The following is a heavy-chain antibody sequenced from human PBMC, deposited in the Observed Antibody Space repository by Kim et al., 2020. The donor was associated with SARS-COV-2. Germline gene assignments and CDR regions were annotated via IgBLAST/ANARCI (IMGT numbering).Heavy chain of an antibody. V-gene: IGHV3-64D*09. D-gene: IGHD3-22*01. Sequence: VKGRFTISRDESKNTLYLQMSSLRAEDTAVYYCVKGHYYDNSDYYDAFDIWGQGTMVTVSS. J-gene: IGHJ3*02. CDR3: VKGHYYDNSDYYDAFDI.